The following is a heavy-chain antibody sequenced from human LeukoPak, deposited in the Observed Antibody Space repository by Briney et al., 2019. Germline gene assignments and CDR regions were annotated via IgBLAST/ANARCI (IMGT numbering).Heavy chain of an antibody. Sequence: SETLSPTCTVSGGSISSYHWSWIRQPPGKGLEWIGYIYYSGSTDYNPSLKSRVIISVDTSKNQFSLKLSSVTAADTAVYYCASFSGRYDEGYFDYWGQGTLVTVSS. J-gene: IGHJ4*02. CDR2: IYYSGST. V-gene: IGHV4-59*01. CDR1: GGSISSYH. D-gene: IGHD1-26*01. CDR3: ASFSGRYDEGYFDY.